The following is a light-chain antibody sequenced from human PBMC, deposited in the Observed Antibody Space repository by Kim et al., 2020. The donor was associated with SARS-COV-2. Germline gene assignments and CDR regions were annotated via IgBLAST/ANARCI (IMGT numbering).Light chain of an antibody. V-gene: IGKV1-6*01. CDR1: RAIRNE. Sequence: AANRSRVTITCRKSRAIRNELGWYQQQPGKAPKVLVYAASTLQSGVSSRFSGSGSGTDFTLTISSLQPEDFATYYCLQDTRYPRTFGQGTKVEIK. CDR3: LQDTRYPRT. CDR2: AAS. J-gene: IGKJ1*01.